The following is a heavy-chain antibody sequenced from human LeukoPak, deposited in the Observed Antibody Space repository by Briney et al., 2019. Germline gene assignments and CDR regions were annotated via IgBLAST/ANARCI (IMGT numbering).Heavy chain of an antibody. D-gene: IGHD6-19*01. CDR3: AKESSGGWYFDY. J-gene: IGHJ4*02. CDR2: IPASGGST. Sequence: GGSLRLSCVASGFTFSSNVMIWVRQAPGKGLEWVSSIPASGGSTYYADSVKGRFTVSRDNSKNSLYLQMNSLRAEDTAVYYCAKESSGGWYFDYWGQGTLVTVSS. V-gene: IGHV3-23*01. CDR1: GFTFSSNV.